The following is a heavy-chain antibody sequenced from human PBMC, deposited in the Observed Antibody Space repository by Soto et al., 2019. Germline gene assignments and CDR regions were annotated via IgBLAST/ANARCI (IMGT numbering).Heavy chain of an antibody. V-gene: IGHV1-18*01. Sequence: ASVKVSCKASGYTFTSYGISWVRQAPGQGLEWMGWISAYNGNTNYAQKLQGRVTMTTDTSTSTAYMELRSLRSDDTAVYYCARFAVFSFTTCFFPPRFHMRVYYYYYGMDVWGPGTTVTVSS. J-gene: IGHJ6*02. D-gene: IGHD2-2*01. CDR3: ARFAVFSFTTCFFPPRFHMRVYYYYYGMDV. CDR2: ISAYNGNT. CDR1: GYTFTSYG.